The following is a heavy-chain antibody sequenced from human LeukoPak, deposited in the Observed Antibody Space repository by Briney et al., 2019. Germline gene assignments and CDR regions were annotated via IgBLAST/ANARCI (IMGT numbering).Heavy chain of an antibody. D-gene: IGHD3-9*01. Sequence: GESLKISCKASGYRFTNYWIAWVRQMPGKGLEWMGIIYPDGSDTTYSPSFQGQVTISADKSIRTAYLQWSNVKASDTAMYYCARGTTGYYRGTFDIWGQGTIVTVSS. CDR3: ARGTTGYYRGTFDI. CDR1: GYRFTNYW. V-gene: IGHV5-51*01. J-gene: IGHJ3*02. CDR2: IYPDGSDT.